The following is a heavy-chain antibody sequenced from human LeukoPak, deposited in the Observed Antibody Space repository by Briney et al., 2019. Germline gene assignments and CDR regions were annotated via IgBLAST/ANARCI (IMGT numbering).Heavy chain of an antibody. D-gene: IGHD2-2*01. J-gene: IGHJ4*02. V-gene: IGHV1-69*05. CDR2: IIPIFGTA. CDR1: GYTFTSYG. Sequence: GASVKVSCKASGYTFTSYGASWVRQAPGQGLEWMGGIIPIFGTANYAQKFQGRVTITTDESTSTAYMELSSLRSEDTAVYYCARVQGTSWGEYYFDYWGQGTLVTVSS. CDR3: ARVQGTSWGEYYFDY.